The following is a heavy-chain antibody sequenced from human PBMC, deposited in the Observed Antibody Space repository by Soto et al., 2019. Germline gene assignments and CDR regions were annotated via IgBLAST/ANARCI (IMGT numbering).Heavy chain of an antibody. CDR3: AGSRFSSSWAYYSYGMDV. J-gene: IGHJ6*02. Sequence: ASVKVSCKASGYTFTSYDINWVRQATGQGLEWMGWMNPNSGNTGYAQKFQGRVTMTRNTSISTAYMELSSLRSEDTAVYYCAGSRFSSSWAYYSYGMDVWGQGTTVTVSS. D-gene: IGHD6-13*01. CDR2: MNPNSGNT. V-gene: IGHV1-8*01. CDR1: GYTFTSYD.